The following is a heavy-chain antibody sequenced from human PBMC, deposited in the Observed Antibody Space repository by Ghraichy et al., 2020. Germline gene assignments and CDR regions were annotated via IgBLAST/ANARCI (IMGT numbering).Heavy chain of an antibody. D-gene: IGHD3-10*01. Sequence: GGSLRLSCTASGFSFSGSWMSWVRQAPEKGLEWVSYITSSSRTTAYADSVKGRFTISRDNAKSSLFLQMNNLSAEDTAVYYCSSGDTFDIWGRGTMVTVSS. CDR2: ITSSSRTT. J-gene: IGHJ3*02. CDR1: GFSFSGSW. V-gene: IGHV3-48*04. CDR3: SSGDTFDI.